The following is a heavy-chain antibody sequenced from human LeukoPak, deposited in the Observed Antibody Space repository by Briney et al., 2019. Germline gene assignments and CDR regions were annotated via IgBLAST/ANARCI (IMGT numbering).Heavy chain of an antibody. CDR2: ISSSSSTI. Sequence: GGSLRLSCAASGFTFSSYSMNWVRQASGRGLEWVSYISSSSSTIYYADSVKGRFTISRDNAKNSLYLQMNSLRAEDTAVYYCARDPLSSSSFDLWGQGTLVTVSS. V-gene: IGHV3-48*01. CDR3: ARDPLSSSSFDL. D-gene: IGHD6-13*01. J-gene: IGHJ4*02. CDR1: GFTFSSYS.